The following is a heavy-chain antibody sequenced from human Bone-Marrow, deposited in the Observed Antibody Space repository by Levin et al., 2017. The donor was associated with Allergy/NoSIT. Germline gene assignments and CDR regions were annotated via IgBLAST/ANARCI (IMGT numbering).Heavy chain of an antibody. J-gene: IGHJ6*02. CDR3: AKDPMWDRYNFDMDV. CDR2: IGGSGVDS. D-gene: IGHD1-26*01. V-gene: IGHV3-23*01. CDR1: GFTFNKYG. Sequence: ETLSLTCTASGFTFNKYGLTWVRQAPGKGLEWVASIGGSGVDSNYADSVRGLSTITRDMNMIFLQMNSLRVEDTAIDYCAKDPMWDRYNFDMDVWGQGTSVIVSS.